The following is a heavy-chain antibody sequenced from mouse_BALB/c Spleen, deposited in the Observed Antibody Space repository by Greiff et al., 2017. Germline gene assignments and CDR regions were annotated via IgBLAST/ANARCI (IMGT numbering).Heavy chain of an antibody. V-gene: IGHV2-2*02. CDR1: GFPLPSFG. CDR3: ARNRTPYYAMDY. CDR2: IWSGGCT. J-gene: IGHJ4*01. Sequence: VQLQQSGPGLVQPSQSLSTTCTVSGFPLPSFGVHRVRPSPGKGLEWLGVIWSGGCTDYNAAFISRLSISKDNSKSQVFFKMNSLQANDTAIYYCARNRTPYYAMDYWGQGTSVTVSS.